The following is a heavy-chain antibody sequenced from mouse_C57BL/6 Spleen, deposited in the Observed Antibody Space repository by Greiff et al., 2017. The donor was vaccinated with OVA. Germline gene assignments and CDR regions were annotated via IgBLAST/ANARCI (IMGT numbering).Heavy chain of an antibody. CDR1: GYTFTSYW. CDR3: ARPLYYSKFAY. Sequence: QVQLQQPGAELVKPGASVKLSCKASGYTFTSYWMQWVKQRPGQGLEWIGEIDSSDSYTNYNQKFKGKATLPVDTSSSTAYMQLSSLTSEDSAVYYCARPLYYSKFAYWGQGTLVTVSA. J-gene: IGHJ3*01. V-gene: IGHV1-50*01. D-gene: IGHD2-5*01. CDR2: IDSSDSYT.